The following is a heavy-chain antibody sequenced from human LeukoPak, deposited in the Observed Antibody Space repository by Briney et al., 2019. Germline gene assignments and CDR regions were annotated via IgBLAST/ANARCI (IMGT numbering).Heavy chain of an antibody. D-gene: IGHD3-16*01. CDR2: INSDGSST. CDR1: GFTFSSHW. J-gene: IGHJ6*02. Sequence: PGGSLRLSCAASGFTFSSHWMHWVRQAPGKGLVWVSRINSDGSSTSYADSVKGRFTISRDNAKNTLYLQMNSLRAEDTAVYYCARGGQGGRYFYYGMDVWGQGTTVTVSS. CDR3: ARGGQGGRYFYYGMDV. V-gene: IGHV3-74*01.